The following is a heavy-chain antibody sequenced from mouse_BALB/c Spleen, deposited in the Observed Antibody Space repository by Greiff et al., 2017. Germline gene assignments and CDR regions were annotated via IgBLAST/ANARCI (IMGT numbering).Heavy chain of an antibody. CDR1: GYAFSSSW. CDR2: IYPGDGDT. CDR3: ARSGGNLFAY. V-gene: IGHV1-82*01. Sequence: VQLQQSGPELVKPGASVKISCKASGYAFSSSWMNWVKQRPGQGLEWIGRIYPGDGDTNYNGKFKGKATLTADKSSSTAYMQLSSLTSVDSAVYFCARSGGNLFAYWGQGTLVTVSA. J-gene: IGHJ3*01. D-gene: IGHD2-1*01.